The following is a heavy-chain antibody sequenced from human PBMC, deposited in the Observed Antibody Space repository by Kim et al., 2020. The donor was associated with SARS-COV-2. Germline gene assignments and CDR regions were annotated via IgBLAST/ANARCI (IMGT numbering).Heavy chain of an antibody. Sequence: SETLSLTCTVSGGSISSYYWSWIRQPPGKGLEWIGYIYYSGSTNYNPSLKSRVTISVDTSKNQFSLKLSSVTAADTAVYYCAREHSSGYSNYWGQGTLVTVSS. V-gene: IGHV4-59*13. J-gene: IGHJ4*02. CDR2: IYYSGST. CDR3: AREHSSGYSNY. CDR1: GGSISSYY. D-gene: IGHD6-19*01.